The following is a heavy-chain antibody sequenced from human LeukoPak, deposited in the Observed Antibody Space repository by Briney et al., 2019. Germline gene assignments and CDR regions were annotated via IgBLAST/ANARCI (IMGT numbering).Heavy chain of an antibody. V-gene: IGHV3-21*01. CDR2: ISSSSSYI. CDR3: AKDLGTRSVHDGFDI. J-gene: IGHJ3*02. D-gene: IGHD1-1*01. Sequence: GGSLRLSCAASGFTFSSYSMNWVRQAPGKGLEWVSSISSSSSYIYYADSVKGRFAISRGNSKKTLSLQMNSLRAEDTAVYYCAKDLGTRSVHDGFDIWGQGT. CDR1: GFTFSSYS.